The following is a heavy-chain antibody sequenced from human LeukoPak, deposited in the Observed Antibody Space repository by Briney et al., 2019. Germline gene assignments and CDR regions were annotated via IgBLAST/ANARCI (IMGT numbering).Heavy chain of an antibody. CDR3: AKGPGLGAGKRYLDL. CDR1: GFMFNDYA. J-gene: IGHJ2*01. Sequence: GGSLRLSCAPSGFMFNDYALHWVRQAPGKGLEWVSSISWNIGNMYYVDSVKGRFTISRDNAKNSLSLQMNSLKPEDTALYYCAKGPGLGAGKRYLDLWGRGTLVIVSS. CDR2: ISWNIGNM. D-gene: IGHD6-13*01. V-gene: IGHV3-9*01.